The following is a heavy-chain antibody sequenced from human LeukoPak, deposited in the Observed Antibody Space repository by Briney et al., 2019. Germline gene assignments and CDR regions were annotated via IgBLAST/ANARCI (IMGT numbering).Heavy chain of an antibody. CDR2: VSGSGGST. Sequence: GGPLRLSCAASGFTFSSYAMSWFRQAPGRGVEWVSGVSGSGGSTYYADSVKGRFTISRDNSKNTLYLQMNSLRAEDTAVYYCAKDLDIVATITGNWGQGTLVTVSS. CDR1: GFTFSSYA. J-gene: IGHJ4*02. V-gene: IGHV3-23*01. D-gene: IGHD5-12*01. CDR3: AKDLDIVATITGN.